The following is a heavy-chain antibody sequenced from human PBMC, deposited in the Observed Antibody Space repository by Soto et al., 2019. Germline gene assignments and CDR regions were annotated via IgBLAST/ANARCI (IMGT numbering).Heavy chain of an antibody. J-gene: IGHJ6*02. V-gene: IGHV1-18*04. CDR2: ISAYNGNT. Sequence: ASVKVSCKASGYTFTSYGISWVRQAPGQGLDWMGWISAYNGNTKYAQDLQGRVTMTTDTSTSTAYMELRSLRSDDTAVYYCARFTGGSYNTYYFYYGMDVWGQGTTVTVSS. CDR1: GYTFTSYG. D-gene: IGHD2-15*01. CDR3: ARFTGGSYNTYYFYYGMDV.